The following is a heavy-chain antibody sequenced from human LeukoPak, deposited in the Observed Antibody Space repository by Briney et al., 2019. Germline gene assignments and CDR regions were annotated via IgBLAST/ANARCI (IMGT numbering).Heavy chain of an antibody. Sequence: GASVKVSCKASGYTFTSYYMHWVRQAPGQGLEWMGIINPSGGSTSYAQKFQGRVTMTRDTSTSTVYMELSSLRSEDTAVYYCARDRRYCSSTSCYNGDKWFDPWGQGTLVTVSS. V-gene: IGHV1-46*01. CDR1: GYTFTSYY. D-gene: IGHD2-2*02. CDR2: INPSGGST. CDR3: ARDRRYCSSTSCYNGDKWFDP. J-gene: IGHJ5*02.